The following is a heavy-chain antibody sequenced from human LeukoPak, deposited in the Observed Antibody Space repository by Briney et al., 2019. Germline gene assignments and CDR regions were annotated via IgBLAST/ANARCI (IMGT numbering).Heavy chain of an antibody. J-gene: IGHJ4*02. D-gene: IGHD3-16*01. CDR2: IYYSGST. Sequence: SETLSLTCTVSGGSISSYYWSWIRQPPGKGLEWIGYIYYSGSTNYNPSLKSRVTISVDTSKNQFSLKLSSVTAADTAVYYCARGFWGGVFIDYWGQGTLVTVSS. V-gene: IGHV4-59*01. CDR1: GGSISSYY. CDR3: ARGFWGGVFIDY.